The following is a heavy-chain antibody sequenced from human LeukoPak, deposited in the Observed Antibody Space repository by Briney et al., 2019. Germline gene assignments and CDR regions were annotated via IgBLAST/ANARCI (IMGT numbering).Heavy chain of an antibody. CDR2: ISSSSSYI. Sequence: GGSLRLSCAASGFTFSSYSMNWVRQAPGKGLEWVSSISSSSSYIYYADSVKGRFTISRDNAKNSLYLQMNSLRAEDTAVYYCARDFALAARSFEYWGQGTLVTVSS. CDR3: ARDFALAARSFEY. J-gene: IGHJ4*02. CDR1: GFTFSSYS. D-gene: IGHD6-6*01. V-gene: IGHV3-21*01.